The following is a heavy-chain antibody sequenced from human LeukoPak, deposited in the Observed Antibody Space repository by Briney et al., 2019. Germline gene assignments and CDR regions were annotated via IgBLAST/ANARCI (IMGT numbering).Heavy chain of an antibody. J-gene: IGHJ3*02. Sequence: PSETLSLTCTVSGGSISSYYWSWIRQPPGKGLEWIGYIYYTGTTNYNPSLKSRVTISVDTSKNQFSLKLTSVTAADTAVYYCARQHEILTGYAFDIWGHGTMVTVSS. V-gene: IGHV4-59*08. D-gene: IGHD3-9*01. CDR2: IYYTGTT. CDR1: GGSISSYY. CDR3: ARQHEILTGYAFDI.